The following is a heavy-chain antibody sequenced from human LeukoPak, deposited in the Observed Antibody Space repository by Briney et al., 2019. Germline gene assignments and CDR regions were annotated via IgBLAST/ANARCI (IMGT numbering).Heavy chain of an antibody. D-gene: IGHD1-26*01. CDR2: ISWNSGSI. J-gene: IGHJ3*02. CDR3: AKSGIVGASSNDAFDI. CDR1: GFTFSSYA. V-gene: IGHV3-9*01. Sequence: GGSLRLSCAASGFTFSSYAMSWVRQAPGKGLEWVSGISWNSGSIGYADSVKGRFTISRDNAKNSLYLQMNSLRAEDTALYYCAKSGIVGASSNDAFDIWGQGTMVTVSS.